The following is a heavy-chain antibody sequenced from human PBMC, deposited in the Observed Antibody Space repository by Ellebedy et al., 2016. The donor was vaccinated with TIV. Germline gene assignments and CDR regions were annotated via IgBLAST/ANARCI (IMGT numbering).Heavy chain of an antibody. V-gene: IGHV1-2*02. Sequence: AASVKVSCKVSGYIFTDYYIHWFRQAPGQEFEWMGWINPNNGGTNYAQKFQDRGTMTRDTTISTVYMDLSRLTSDDTAVYYCTRGPSGGYFDYWGQGTLVPVSS. J-gene: IGHJ4*02. CDR1: GYIFTDYY. CDR2: INPNNGGT. D-gene: IGHD3-10*01. CDR3: TRGPSGGYFDY.